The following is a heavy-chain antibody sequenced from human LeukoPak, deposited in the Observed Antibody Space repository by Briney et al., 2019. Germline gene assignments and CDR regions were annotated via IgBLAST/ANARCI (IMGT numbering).Heavy chain of an antibody. Sequence: PGGSLRLSCAASGFTFSDYAVSWVRQAPGKGLEWLGRIKSKTEGATADYAAAVRDRFTISRDDSKNTLYLQMNSLKTEDTAVYYCSAAIYSDSRNWGQGTLVTVSS. J-gene: IGHJ4*02. CDR2: IKSKTEGATA. V-gene: IGHV3-15*01. D-gene: IGHD4-11*01. CDR1: GFTFSDYA. CDR3: SAAIYSDSRN.